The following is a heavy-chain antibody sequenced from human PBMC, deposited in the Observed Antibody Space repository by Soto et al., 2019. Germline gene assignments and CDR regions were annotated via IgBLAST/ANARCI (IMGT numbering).Heavy chain of an antibody. CDR1: GGTFSSYA. D-gene: IGHD2-2*01. Sequence: SVKVTCKASGGTFSSYAISWVRQAPGQGLEWMGGIIPIFGTANYAQKFQGRVTITADESTSTAYMELSSLRSEDTAVYYCARGFYCSSTSCYAFDIWGQGTMATVSS. V-gene: IGHV1-69*13. CDR2: IIPIFGTA. J-gene: IGHJ3*02. CDR3: ARGFYCSSTSCYAFDI.